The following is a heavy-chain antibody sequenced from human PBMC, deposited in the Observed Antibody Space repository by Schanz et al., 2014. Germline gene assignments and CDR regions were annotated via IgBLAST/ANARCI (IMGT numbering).Heavy chain of an antibody. CDR1: GGTFSSFG. CDR2: IIPSLGLA. D-gene: IGHD6-19*01. CDR3: ARGGYSSGWYDRDIAHFDY. Sequence: VQLEQSGAEVKKPGSSVKVSCKASGGTFSSFGINWVRQAPGQGLEWMGRIIPSLGLATYAQKFQGRLTITADKSTSTAYMELSSLRSEDTAMYYCARGGYSSGWYDRDIAHFDYWGQGTLVIVSS. V-gene: IGHV1-69*04. J-gene: IGHJ4*02.